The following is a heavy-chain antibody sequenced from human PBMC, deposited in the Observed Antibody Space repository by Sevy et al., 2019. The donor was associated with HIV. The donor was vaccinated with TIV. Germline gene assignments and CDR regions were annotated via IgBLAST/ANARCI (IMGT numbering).Heavy chain of an antibody. Sequence: SETLSLTCTVSGDSIDSNYWNWIRQPPGKGLEWIGYLYYSGVTNYNPSLKSRVTISVDTSKNQFSLKLRSVTAADTAVYYCARAPTAPNGMDVWARGPRSPSP. CDR3: ARAPTAPNGMDV. CDR2: LYYSGVT. V-gene: IGHV4-59*01. CDR1: GDSIDSNY. D-gene: IGHD1-1*01. J-gene: IGHJ6*02.